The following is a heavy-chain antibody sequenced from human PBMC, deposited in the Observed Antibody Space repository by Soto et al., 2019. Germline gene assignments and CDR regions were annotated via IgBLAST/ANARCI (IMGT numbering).Heavy chain of an antibody. CDR1: GGSISSGGYS. CDR2: IYHSGST. V-gene: IGHV4-30-2*01. J-gene: IGHJ5*02. CDR3: ARDNPESNWFDP. Sequence: SETLSLTCAVSGGSISSGGYSWSWIRQPPGKGLEWIGYIYHSGSTYYNPSLKSRVTISVDTSKNQFSLKLSSVTAAVTAVYYCARDNPESNWFDPWGQGTLVTVPQ.